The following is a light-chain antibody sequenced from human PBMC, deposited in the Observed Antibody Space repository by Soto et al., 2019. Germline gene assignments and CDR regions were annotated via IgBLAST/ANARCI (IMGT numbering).Light chain of an antibody. CDR3: QSYDDSLSVHYV. CDR1: SSNIGSTYD. CDR2: GNT. V-gene: IGLV1-40*01. Sequence: QSVLTQPPSVSGAPGQRVTIFCTGSSSNIGSTYDVQWYQQLPGTAPKLLIHGNTDRPSGVPDRFSGSKSGPSASLAITGLQADDEADYYCQSYDDSLSVHYVFGTGTKVTVL. J-gene: IGLJ1*01.